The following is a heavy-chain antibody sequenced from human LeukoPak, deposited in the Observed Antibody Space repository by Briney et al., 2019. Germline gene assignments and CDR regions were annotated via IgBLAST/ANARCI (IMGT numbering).Heavy chain of an antibody. J-gene: IGHJ6*02. CDR3: ARHGGGLCSGGSCYSVPPYYYYYYGMDV. V-gene: IGHV3-23*01. CDR1: GFTFSNYA. Sequence: GGSLRLSCAASGFTFSNYAMNWVRQAPGKGLEWVSGISGNGGTPDYADSVKGRFTVSRDNSKNTLYLQMNSLRAEDTAVYYCARHGGGLCSGGSCYSVPPYYYYYYGMDVWGQGTTVTVSS. D-gene: IGHD2-15*01. CDR2: ISGNGGTP.